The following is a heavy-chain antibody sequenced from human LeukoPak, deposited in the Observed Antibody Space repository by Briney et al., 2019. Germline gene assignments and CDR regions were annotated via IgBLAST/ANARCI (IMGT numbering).Heavy chain of an antibody. CDR2: ISYDGSNK. J-gene: IGHJ4*02. Sequence: PGRSLRLSCAASGFTFSSYAMHWVRQAPGKGLEWVAVISYDGSNKYYADSVKGRFTISRDNSKNTLYLQMNSLRAEDTAVYYCARDLGLRGRWGQGTLVTVSS. CDR1: GFTFSSYA. D-gene: IGHD2-15*01. CDR3: ARDLGLRGR. V-gene: IGHV3-30-3*01.